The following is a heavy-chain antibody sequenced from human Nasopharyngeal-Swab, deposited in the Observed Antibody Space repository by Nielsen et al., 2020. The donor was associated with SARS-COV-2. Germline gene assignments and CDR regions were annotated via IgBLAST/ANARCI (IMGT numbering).Heavy chain of an antibody. CDR2: INHSGST. CDR3: ARGLYSSSRYAAFYDY. D-gene: IGHD6-13*01. V-gene: IGHV4-34*01. J-gene: IGHJ4*02. CDR1: GGSFSDYY. Sequence: SETLSLTCAVYGGSFSDYYWSWIRQPPGRGLEWIGEINHSGSTNYNPSLKSRVTISVDTSKNQFSLKLSSVTAADTTVYYCARGLYSSSRYAAFYDYWGQGTLVTVSS.